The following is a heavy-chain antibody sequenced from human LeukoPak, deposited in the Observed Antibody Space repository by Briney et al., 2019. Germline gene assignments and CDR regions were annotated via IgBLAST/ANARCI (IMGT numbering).Heavy chain of an antibody. CDR2: IIPILGIA. J-gene: IGHJ4*02. CDR3: ARDAIINYYDSSGYFDY. V-gene: IGHV1-69*04. D-gene: IGHD3-22*01. Sequence: ASVKVSCKASGYTFTSYYMHWVRQAPGQGLEWMGRIIPILGIANYAQKFQGRVTITADKSTSTAYMELSSLRSEDTAVYYCARDAIINYYDSSGYFDYWGQGTLVTVSS. CDR1: GYTFTSYY.